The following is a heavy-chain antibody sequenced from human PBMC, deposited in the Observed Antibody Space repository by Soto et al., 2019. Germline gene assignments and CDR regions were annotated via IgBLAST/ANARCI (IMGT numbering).Heavy chain of an antibody. CDR1: GGSISSSSYY. Sequence: SETLSLTCTVSGGSISSSSYYWGWIRQPPGKGLEWIGSIYYSGSTYYNPSLKSRVTISVDTSKNQFSLKLSSVTAADTAVYYCARQKAAMLNWFDPWGQGTLVTVSS. CDR3: ARQKAAMLNWFDP. CDR2: IYYSGST. D-gene: IGHD5-18*01. J-gene: IGHJ5*02. V-gene: IGHV4-39*01.